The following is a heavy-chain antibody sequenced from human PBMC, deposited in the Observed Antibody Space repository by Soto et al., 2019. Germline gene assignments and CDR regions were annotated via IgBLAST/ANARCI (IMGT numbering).Heavy chain of an antibody. CDR2: IYYSGST. CDR3: ARVALVPMGYYYYYYMDV. J-gene: IGHJ6*03. V-gene: IGHV4-59*01. D-gene: IGHD6-13*01. Sequence: SETLSLTCTVSGGSISSYYWSWIRQPPGKGLEWIGYIYYSGSTNYNPSLKSRVTISVDTSKNQFSLKLSSVTAADTAVYYCARVALVPMGYYYYYYMDVWGKGTTVTVSS. CDR1: GGSISSYY.